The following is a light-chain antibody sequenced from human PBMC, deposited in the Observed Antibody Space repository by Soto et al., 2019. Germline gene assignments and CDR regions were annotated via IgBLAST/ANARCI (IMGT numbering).Light chain of an antibody. CDR1: QIISSH. CDR3: QQSYRTWT. Sequence: DIQLTQSPSFLSASVGDRVTITCRASQIISSHVNWYQQKEGKAPKALIYGASNLHSGVPSRFSSSGSGTDFTLTINSLQPDDIATYYCQQSYRTWTFGQGTKVEVK. CDR2: GAS. J-gene: IGKJ1*01. V-gene: IGKV1-39*01.